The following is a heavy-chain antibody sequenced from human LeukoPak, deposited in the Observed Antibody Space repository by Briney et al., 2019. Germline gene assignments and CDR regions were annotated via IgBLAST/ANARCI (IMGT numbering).Heavy chain of an antibody. CDR3: ARGNVRGALWCVDF. D-gene: IGHD3-10*02. CDR1: GFDFSSHS. Sequence: GGSLRLSCAASGFDFSSHSMHWIRQAPGKGLEWVSSISSSGSYKYYADSLKGRFTISRDNADNSVFLHLNSLTVEDTAVYFCARGNVRGALWCVDFWGLGSLVTVSS. V-gene: IGHV3-21*01. CDR2: ISSSGSYK. J-gene: IGHJ4*02.